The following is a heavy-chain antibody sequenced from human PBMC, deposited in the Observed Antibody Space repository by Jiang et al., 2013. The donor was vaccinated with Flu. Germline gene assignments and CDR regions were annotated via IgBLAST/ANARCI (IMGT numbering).Heavy chain of an antibody. V-gene: IGHV3-30*18. CDR1: GFTFSSYG. J-gene: IGHJ4*02. D-gene: IGHD4-17*01. Sequence: QLVESGGGVVQPGRSLRLSCAASGFTFSSYGMHWVRQAPGKGLEWVAVISYDGSNKYYADSVKGRFTISRDNSKNTLYLQMNSLRAEDTAVYYCAKDYGEGPLDYWGQGTLVTVSS. CDR2: ISYDGSNK. CDR3: AKDYGEGPLDY.